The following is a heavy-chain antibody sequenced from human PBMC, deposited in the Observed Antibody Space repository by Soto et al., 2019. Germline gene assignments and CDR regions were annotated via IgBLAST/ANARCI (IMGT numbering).Heavy chain of an antibody. CDR2: INAGNGNT. D-gene: IGHD6-19*01. J-gene: IGHJ3*02. CDR1: GYTFTNYA. V-gene: IGHV1-3*05. CDR3: AGEGYSSGWYPLFAFDI. Sequence: QVQLVQSGAEEKKPGASVKVSCKASGYTFTNYAMHWVRQAPGQRLEWMGWINAGNGNTKYSQKFQGRVTITRDTSASTAYMELSSLRSEDTAVDYCAGEGYSSGWYPLFAFDIWGQGTMVTVSS.